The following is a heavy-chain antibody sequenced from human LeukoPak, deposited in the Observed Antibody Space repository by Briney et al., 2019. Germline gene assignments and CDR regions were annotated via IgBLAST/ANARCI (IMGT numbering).Heavy chain of an antibody. J-gene: IGHJ4*02. CDR1: GFTFSSYS. CDR3: ARDPNSDYDYRAFAY. CDR2: ISSSSSYI. Sequence: PGGSLRLSCAASGFTFSSYSMNWVRQAPGKGLEWVSSISSSSSYIYYADSVKGRFTISRDNAKNSMYLQMNSLRAEDTAVYYCARDPNSDYDYRAFAYWGQGTLVTVSS. V-gene: IGHV3-21*01. D-gene: IGHD5-12*01.